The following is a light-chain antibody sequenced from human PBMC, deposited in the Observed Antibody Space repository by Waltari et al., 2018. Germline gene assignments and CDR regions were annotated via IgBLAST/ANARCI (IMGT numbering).Light chain of an antibody. J-gene: IGKJ2*01. CDR2: AVS. V-gene: IGKV2-29*02. CDR1: QSLLHSDGKTY. Sequence: DIVMTQTPLSLSVTPGQPASISCKSSQSLLHSDGKTYLYWYLQKPGQSPQLLIYAVSSRFSGVPDRFSGSGSGTDFTLKISRVEAEDVGVYYCMQGIHLPLYTFGQGTKLEIK. CDR3: MQGIHLPLYT.